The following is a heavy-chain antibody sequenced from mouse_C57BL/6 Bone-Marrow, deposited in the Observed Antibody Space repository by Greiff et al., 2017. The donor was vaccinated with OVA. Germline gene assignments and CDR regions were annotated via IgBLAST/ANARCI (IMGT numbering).Heavy chain of an antibody. Sequence: EVQRVESGGDLVKPGGSLKLSCAASGFTFSSYGMSWVRQTPDKRLEWVATISSGGSYTSYPDSVKGRFTISRDNAKNTLYLQMSSLNSEDTAMYYCARSYYYGSPWFAYWGQGTLVTVSA. CDR2: ISSGGSYT. V-gene: IGHV5-6*01. CDR1: GFTFSSYG. CDR3: ARSYYYGSPWFAY. J-gene: IGHJ3*01. D-gene: IGHD1-1*01.